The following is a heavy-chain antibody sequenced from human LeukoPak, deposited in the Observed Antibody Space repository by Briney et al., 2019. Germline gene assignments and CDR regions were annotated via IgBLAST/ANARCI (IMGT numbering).Heavy chain of an antibody. V-gene: IGHV4-39*01. CDR1: GGSISSSSYY. Sequence: PSETLPLTCTVSGGSISSSSYYWGWIRQPPGKGLEWIGSIYYSGSTYYNPSLKSRVTISVDTSKNQFSLKLSSVTAADTAVYYCARHTPLYTVLYFDYWGQGTLVTVSS. CDR2: IYYSGST. J-gene: IGHJ4*02. CDR3: ARHTPLYTVLYFDY. D-gene: IGHD4-17*01.